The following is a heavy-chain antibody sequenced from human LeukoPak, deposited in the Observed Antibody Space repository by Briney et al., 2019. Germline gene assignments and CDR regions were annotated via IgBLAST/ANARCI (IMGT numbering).Heavy chain of an antibody. CDR2: SDPKSGAT. CDR3: ARGNFYDNKGYSPELRY. V-gene: IGHV1-2*02. J-gene: IGHJ4*02. Sequence: ASVTVSCKASGHTFSNYGLSWVRQAPGEGIEWMGWSDPKSGATKYEHFQGRVTMTRDTSLTTAYMELSRLTSDDTAVYYCARGNFYDNKGYSPELRYWGQGTLVTVSS. CDR1: GHTFSNYG. D-gene: IGHD3-10*01.